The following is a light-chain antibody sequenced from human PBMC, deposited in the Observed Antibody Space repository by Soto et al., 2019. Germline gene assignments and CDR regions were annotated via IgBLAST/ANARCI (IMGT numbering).Light chain of an antibody. CDR2: GAS. Sequence: ELVLTQSPGTLSLSPGERATLSCRASQSVTSNSLAWYQQKPGQAPRLLIHGASSRAVGIPDRFSGSGSGTDFTLTISRLEPEDLAVYYCQEYGSLPRTFGQGTKVAVK. CDR1: QSVTSNS. CDR3: QEYGSLPRT. J-gene: IGKJ1*01. V-gene: IGKV3-20*01.